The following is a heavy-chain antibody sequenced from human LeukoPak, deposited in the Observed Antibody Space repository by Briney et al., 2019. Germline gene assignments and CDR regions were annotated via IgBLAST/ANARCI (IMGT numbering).Heavy chain of an antibody. D-gene: IGHD4-17*01. CDR2: MNPNSGNT. CDR1: GYTFTSYD. J-gene: IGHJ5*02. V-gene: IGHV1-8*03. CDR3: ARANYGDSGWFDP. Sequence: ASVKVSCKASGYTFTSYDINWVRQAPGQGLEWMGWMNPNSGNTVYAQKFRGRVTITRNTSISTAYMELSSLRSEDTAVYYCARANYGDSGWFDPWGQGTLVTVSS.